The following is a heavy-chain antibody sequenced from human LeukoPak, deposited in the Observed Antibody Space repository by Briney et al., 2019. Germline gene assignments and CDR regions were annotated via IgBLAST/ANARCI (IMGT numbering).Heavy chain of an antibody. CDR3: ARYPAIDNWFDP. CDR2: IYYSGST. V-gene: IGHV4-59*01. D-gene: IGHD5-18*01. Sequence: SETLSLTCTISGGSISSYYWSWIRQPPGKGLEWIGYIYYSGSTNYNPSLKSRVTISVDTSKNQFSLKLSSVTAADTAVYYCARYPAIDNWFDPWGQGTLVTVSS. J-gene: IGHJ5*02. CDR1: GGSISSYY.